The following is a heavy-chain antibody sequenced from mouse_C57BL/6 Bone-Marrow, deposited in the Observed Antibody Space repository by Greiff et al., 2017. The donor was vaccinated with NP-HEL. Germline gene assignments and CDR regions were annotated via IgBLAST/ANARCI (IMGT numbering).Heavy chain of an antibody. V-gene: IGHV1-69*01. CDR2: IDPSDSYT. J-gene: IGHJ3*01. CDR3: ARSDYYGSSQFAY. CDR1: GYTFTSYW. Sequence: QVHVKQPGAELVMPGASVKLSCKASGYTFTSYWMHWVKQRPGQGLEWIGEIDPSDSYTNYNQKFKGKSTLTVDKSSSTAYMQLSSLTSEDSAVYYCARSDYYGSSQFAYWGQGTLVTVSA. D-gene: IGHD1-1*01.